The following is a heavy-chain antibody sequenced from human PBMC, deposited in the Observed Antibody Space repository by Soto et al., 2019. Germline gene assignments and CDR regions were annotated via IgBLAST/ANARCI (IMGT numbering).Heavy chain of an antibody. CDR1: GYMFTKSA. J-gene: IGHJ4*01. CDR3: ARDGVAAGNINFDY. CDR2: ISGDSGNT. Sequence: GASVKVSCKASGYMFTKSAIHWVRQAPGQRLEWMVCISGDSGNTKYSPKLQDRVTITRDTSESTAYMELSSLRSEDTALYYCARDGVAAGNINFDYWGQGTLVNVSS. V-gene: IGHV1-3*01. D-gene: IGHD6-19*01.